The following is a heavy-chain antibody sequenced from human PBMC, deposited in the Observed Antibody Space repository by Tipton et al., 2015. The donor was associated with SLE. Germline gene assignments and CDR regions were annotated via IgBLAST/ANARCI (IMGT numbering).Heavy chain of an antibody. CDR2: FYFSGSS. CDR3: ARSRGLGSCSGDNCYDYYFGMDV. V-gene: IGHV4-59*12. D-gene: IGHD2-15*01. J-gene: IGHJ6*02. CDR1: GVSISTYY. Sequence: TLSLTCSVSGVSISTYYWSWIRQSPGKGLEWIGFFYFSGSSQYNPSLKSRVAISADTSNNQFSLELRSVTAAVTAVYFCARSRGLGSCSGDNCYDYYFGMDVWGQGTTVTVSS.